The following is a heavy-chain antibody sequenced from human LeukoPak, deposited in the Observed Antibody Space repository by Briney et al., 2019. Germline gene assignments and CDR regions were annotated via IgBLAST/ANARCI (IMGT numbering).Heavy chain of an antibody. CDR1: GYSISSGYY. Sequence: SETLSLTCTVSGYSISSGYYWGWIRQPPGKGLEWIGSIYHSGSTYYNPSLKSRVTISVDTSKNQFSLKLSSVTAADTAVYYCARVDVYYDSSGYPGPFAFDIWGQGTMVTVSS. J-gene: IGHJ3*02. CDR3: ARVDVYYDSSGYPGPFAFDI. V-gene: IGHV4-38-2*02. CDR2: IYHSGST. D-gene: IGHD3-22*01.